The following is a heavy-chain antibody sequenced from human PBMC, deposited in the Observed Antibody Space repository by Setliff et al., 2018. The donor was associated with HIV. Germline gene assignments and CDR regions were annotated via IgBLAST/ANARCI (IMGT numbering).Heavy chain of an antibody. CDR3: ARGDPYSSDWFPDY. Sequence: ASVKVSCKASGYTFTAYHLHWVRQAPGQGLESMGWINPKTGDTKYVQKFQGRVTMTRDTSIFTAYMELSRLRSDDTAVYYCARGDPYSSDWFPDYWGQGTLVTVSS. D-gene: IGHD6-19*01. J-gene: IGHJ4*02. CDR2: INPKTGDT. CDR1: GYTFTAYH. V-gene: IGHV1-2*02.